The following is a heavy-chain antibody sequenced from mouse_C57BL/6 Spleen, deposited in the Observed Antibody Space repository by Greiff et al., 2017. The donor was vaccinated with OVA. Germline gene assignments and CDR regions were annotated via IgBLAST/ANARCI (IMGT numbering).Heavy chain of an antibody. Sequence: QVQLQQPGTELVKPGASVKLSCTASGYTFTSYWMHWVKQRPGQGLEWIGNINPSNGGINYNEKFKSKATLTVDKSSSTAYMQLSSLTAEDAAVYYCARWDGGYFDVWGTGTTVTVAS. J-gene: IGHJ1*03. CDR3: ARWDGGYFDV. D-gene: IGHD4-1*01. CDR1: GYTFTSYW. CDR2: INPSNGGI. V-gene: IGHV1-53*01.